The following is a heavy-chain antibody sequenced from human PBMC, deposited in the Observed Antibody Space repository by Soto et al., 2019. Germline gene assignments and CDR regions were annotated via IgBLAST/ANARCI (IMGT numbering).Heavy chain of an antibody. V-gene: IGHV3-30*18. Sequence: QVQLVESGGGVVQPGRSLRLSCAASGFTFSSYGMHWVRQAPGKGLEWVAVISYDGSNKYYADSVKGRFTISRDNSKNTLYLQMNSLRAEDTAVYYCAKEITRIAAAGRDYWGQGTLVTVSS. D-gene: IGHD6-13*01. J-gene: IGHJ4*02. CDR3: AKEITRIAAAGRDY. CDR1: GFTFSSYG. CDR2: ISYDGSNK.